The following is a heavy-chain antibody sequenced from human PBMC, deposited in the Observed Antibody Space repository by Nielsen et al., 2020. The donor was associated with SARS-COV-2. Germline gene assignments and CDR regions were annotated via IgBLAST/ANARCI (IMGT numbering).Heavy chain of an antibody. CDR2: IYYSGST. J-gene: IGHJ4*02. D-gene: IGHD3-3*01. CDR1: GGSISSYY. CDR3: ASSSKGSGAAYYDFWSGYPYFDY. V-gene: IGHV4-59*13. Sequence: SETLSLTCTVSGGSISSYYWSWIRQPPGKGLEWIGYIYYSGSTNYNPSLKSRVTISVDTSKNQFSLKLSSVTAADTAVYYCASSSKGSGAAYYDFWSGYPYFDYWGQGTLVTVSS.